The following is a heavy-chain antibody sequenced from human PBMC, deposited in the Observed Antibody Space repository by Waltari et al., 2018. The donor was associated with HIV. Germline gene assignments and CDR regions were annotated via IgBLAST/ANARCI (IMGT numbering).Heavy chain of an antibody. Sequence: QVQLQESGPGLGKTSETLSLTCSVPGGSLSSYYWSWIRQPPGKGLEWIGYIYYSGSTNYNPSLKSRVTISVDTSKNQFSLKLSSVTAADTAVYYCAAAGSWLPWFDPWGQGTLVTVSS. V-gene: IGHV4-59*01. CDR2: IYYSGST. D-gene: IGHD1-26*01. CDR3: AAAGSWLPWFDP. J-gene: IGHJ5*02. CDR1: GGSLSSYY.